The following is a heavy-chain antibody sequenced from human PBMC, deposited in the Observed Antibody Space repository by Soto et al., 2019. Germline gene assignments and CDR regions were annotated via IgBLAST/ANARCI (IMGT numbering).Heavy chain of an antibody. V-gene: IGHV3-23*01. CDR1: GFNFGNYG. CDR2: IIYNGDTS. CDR3: AKDYDYGASLPYDC. J-gene: IGHJ4*02. Sequence: EVQLLEAGGGLIQPGGSLRLSCTASGFNFGNYGMSWVRQAPGKGLEWLSAIIYNGDTSYYADSVRGRFTISRDNSKNTLYLQLNDLGAADTTIYYAAKDYDYGASLPYDCWGQGTLVTVSS. D-gene: IGHD4-17*01.